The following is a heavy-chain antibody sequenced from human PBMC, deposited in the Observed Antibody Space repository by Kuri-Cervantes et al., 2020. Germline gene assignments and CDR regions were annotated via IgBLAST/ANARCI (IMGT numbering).Heavy chain of an antibody. V-gene: IGHV3-74*01. CDR1: GFTFSNYW. J-gene: IGHJ4*02. Sequence: GESLKISCVASGFTFSNYWMHWVRQAPGKGLVWVSAINSDGSSTNYAGPVKGRFTISRDNAKNTLYLQMISLRVEDTADYYCARDLGPFDFWGRGSLVTVSS. CDR2: INSDGSST. CDR3: ARDLGPFDF.